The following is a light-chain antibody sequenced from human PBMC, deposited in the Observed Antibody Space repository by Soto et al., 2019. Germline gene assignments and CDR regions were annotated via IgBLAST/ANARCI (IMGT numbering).Light chain of an antibody. J-gene: IGKJ1*01. CDR2: AAS. Sequence: DIQMTQSPSSLSASVGDRVNITCRASQSISNYLAWNQQKPGKVPKLLIYAASTLQSEVQSRFSGSGSGTYFTLTISRLQPEDVATYYCQKYNSAPWTFGQGNKVEIK. CDR3: QKYNSAPWT. V-gene: IGKV1-27*01. CDR1: QSISNY.